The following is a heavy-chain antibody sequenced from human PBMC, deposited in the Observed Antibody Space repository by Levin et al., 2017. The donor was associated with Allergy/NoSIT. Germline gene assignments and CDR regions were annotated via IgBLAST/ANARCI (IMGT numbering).Heavy chain of an antibody. J-gene: IGHJ4*02. CDR3: AREGHTRCSGGTCYDY. CDR2: IYSGGTT. V-gene: IGHV3-53*01. Sequence: GGSLRLSCAASGFSVSSNYMNWVRQAPGKGLEWVSVIYSGGTTYYADTVKGRFTISKDTSTNTLYLQMNSLRAEDTAVYYCAREGHTRCSGGTCYDYWGQGTLVTVSS. CDR1: GFSVSSNY. D-gene: IGHD2-15*01.